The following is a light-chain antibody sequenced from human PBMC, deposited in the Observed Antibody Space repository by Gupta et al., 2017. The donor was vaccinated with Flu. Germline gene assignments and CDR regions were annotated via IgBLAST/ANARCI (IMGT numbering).Light chain of an antibody. Sequence: SSLSASVGERVTITCRASQSISNYLNWYQQKPGKAPELLIYAASSLQSGVPSRFSGSGYGTDFTLTISSLQPEDFATYYCQQSYSSLPITFGQGTRLEIK. CDR3: QQSYSSLPIT. J-gene: IGKJ5*01. CDR2: AAS. CDR1: QSISNY. V-gene: IGKV1-39*01.